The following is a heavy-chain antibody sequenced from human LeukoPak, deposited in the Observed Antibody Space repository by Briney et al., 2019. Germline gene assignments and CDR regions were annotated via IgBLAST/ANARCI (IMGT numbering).Heavy chain of an antibody. CDR3: ARAEYYDFWSGYYPRYNWFDP. D-gene: IGHD3-3*01. J-gene: IGHJ5*02. Sequence: PLASVKVSCKASGYTFTGYYIHWVRQAPGQGLEWMGWINPNSGGTNYAQKFQGRVTMTRDTSISTAYMELSRLRSDDTAVYYCARAEYYDFWSGYYPRYNWFDPWGQGTLVTVSS. V-gene: IGHV1-2*02. CDR2: INPNSGGT. CDR1: GYTFTGYY.